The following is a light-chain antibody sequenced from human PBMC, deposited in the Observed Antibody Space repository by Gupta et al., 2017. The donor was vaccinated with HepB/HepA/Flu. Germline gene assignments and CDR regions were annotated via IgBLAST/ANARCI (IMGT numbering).Light chain of an antibody. CDR3: QQYAISPLP. CDR2: DVS. CDR1: ETVSSNS. V-gene: IGKV3-20*01. Sequence: EIFLTQSPGALSWSPGERVTLSCRASETVSSNSLAWYQQKPGQTPSLLIYDVSSRATGIPDRFSGSGSGTDFTLTITRLEPEDFAVYYCQQYAISPLPFGPGTRVDIK. J-gene: IGKJ3*01.